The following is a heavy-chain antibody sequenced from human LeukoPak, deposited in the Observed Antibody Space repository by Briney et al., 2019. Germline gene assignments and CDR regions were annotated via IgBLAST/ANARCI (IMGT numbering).Heavy chain of an antibody. CDR3: AKEGSDFWSGFYYYYYMDV. D-gene: IGHD3-3*01. Sequence: SAGSLTCKCSGYAFTCSSYALVRDRPAQGQGLEWVSAINSSGGSSYHAVSVKGRFTISRDNSKNPLYLQMISVRAEDTAVYYCAKEGSDFWSGFYYYYYMDVWGKGTTVTVSS. CDR1: AFTCSSYA. J-gene: IGHJ6*03. CDR2: INSSGGSS. V-gene: IGHV3-23*01.